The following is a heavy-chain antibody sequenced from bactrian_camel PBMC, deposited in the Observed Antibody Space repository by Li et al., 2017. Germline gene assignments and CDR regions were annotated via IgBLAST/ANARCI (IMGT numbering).Heavy chain of an antibody. CDR1: RVTYNIYC. D-gene: IGHD3*01. CDR3: ASVRCTTMRAYGTFVPRDDVA. Sequence: DVQLVESGGGSVQTGGSLRLSCIATRVTYNIYCMGWFRQGPGKRREGVATLGNDGSIDYANSVKGRFTISQDKAKHMLYLQMDSLRTEDTAMYYCASVRCTTMRAYGTFVPRDDVAWGPGTQVTVS. CDR2: LGNDGSI. J-gene: IGHJ6*01. V-gene: IGHV3S67*01.